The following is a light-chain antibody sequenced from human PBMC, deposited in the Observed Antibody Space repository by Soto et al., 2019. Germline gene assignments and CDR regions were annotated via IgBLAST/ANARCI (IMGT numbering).Light chain of an antibody. CDR1: QNGTSNL. CDR2: XAS. J-gene: IGKJ1*01. CDR3: QKYGHFWT. V-gene: IGKV3-20*01. Sequence: LTQAPGTPSLSRGYRAPVPXGASQNGTSNLLVWSQRHPXKAPXXXNSXASTRATGIPDRFSGSGCGTDFSLTIRRLEPDDFAVYYWQKYGHFWTFGQGTKVDI.